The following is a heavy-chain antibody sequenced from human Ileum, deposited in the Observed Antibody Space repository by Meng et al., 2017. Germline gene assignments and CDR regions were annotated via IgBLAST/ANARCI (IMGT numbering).Heavy chain of an antibody. V-gene: IGHV4-34*01. J-gene: IGHJ2*01. CDR1: GGAFSGYY. Sequence: QVQLQQWGAGRWKPTETVSHTRAGYGGAFSGYYWTWIRQPPGKGLEWIGEIHHSGSTNYNPSLKSRVTMSIDTSKIQFSLELSSVTAADAAVYYCARYGGSGSYWHFDPWGRGTLVTVSS. D-gene: IGHD3-10*01. CDR3: ARYGGSGSYWHFDP. CDR2: IHHSGST.